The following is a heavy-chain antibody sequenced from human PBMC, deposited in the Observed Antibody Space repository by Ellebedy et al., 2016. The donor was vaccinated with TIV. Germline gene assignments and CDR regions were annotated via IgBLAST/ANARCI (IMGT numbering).Heavy chain of an antibody. J-gene: IGHJ5*02. CDR3: ARDFAP. CDR2: IYYSGST. D-gene: IGHD3-3*01. V-gene: IGHV4-4*02. Sequence: SETLSLTCAVSGGSISSSNWWSWVRQPPGKGLEWIGYIYYSGSTNYNPSLKSRVTISVDTSKNQFSLKLNSVTAADTAVYYCARDFAPWGQGTLVTVSS. CDR1: GGSISSSNW.